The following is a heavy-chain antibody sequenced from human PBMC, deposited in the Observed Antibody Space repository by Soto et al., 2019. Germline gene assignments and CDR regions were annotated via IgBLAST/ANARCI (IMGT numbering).Heavy chain of an antibody. J-gene: IGHJ4*02. CDR3: ARDTVDKAMARFDY. D-gene: IGHD5-18*01. V-gene: IGHV1-2*02. CDR2: INPNSGGT. Sequence: ASVKVSCKASGYTFTGYYMHWVRQAPGQGLEWMGWINPNSGGTNYAQKFQGRVTMTRDTSISTAYMELSRLRSDDTAVYYCARDTVDKAMARFDYWGQGTLVTVSS. CDR1: GYTFTGYY.